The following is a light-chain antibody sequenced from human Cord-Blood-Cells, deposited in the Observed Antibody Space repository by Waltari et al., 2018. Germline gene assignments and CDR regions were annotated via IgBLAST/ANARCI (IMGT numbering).Light chain of an antibody. Sequence: SALTQPASVSGYPGQSLTIPCTGTSGDVGSYNLTSWYQQQPGKAPKLRIYEVSKPPSGVSNRFSGSKSGNTASLTISGLQAEDEADYYCCSYAGSSTVVFGGGTKLTVL. J-gene: IGLJ2*01. CDR3: CSYAGSSTVV. CDR2: EVS. CDR1: SGDVGSYNL. V-gene: IGLV2-23*02.